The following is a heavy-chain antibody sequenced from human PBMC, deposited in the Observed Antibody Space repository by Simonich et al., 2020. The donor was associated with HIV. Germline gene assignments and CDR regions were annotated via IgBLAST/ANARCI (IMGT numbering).Heavy chain of an antibody. Sequence: EVQLVESGGGLVQPGRSLRLSCAASGFTFDDYAMHWVRQALGKGVEWVSGVSWTIGSIGYADSVKGRFTISRDNAKNSLYLQMNSLRAEDMALYYCAKDRYSSSSGSFDYWGQGTLVTVSS. CDR3: AKDRYSSSSGSFDY. J-gene: IGHJ4*02. CDR1: GFTFDDYA. V-gene: IGHV3-9*03. D-gene: IGHD6-6*01. CDR2: VSWTIGSI.